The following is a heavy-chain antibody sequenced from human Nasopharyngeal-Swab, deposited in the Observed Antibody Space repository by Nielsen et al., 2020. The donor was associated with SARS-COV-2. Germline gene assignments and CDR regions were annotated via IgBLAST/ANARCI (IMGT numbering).Heavy chain of an antibody. J-gene: IGHJ4*02. Sequence: GGSLRLSCAASGFSFSSYWMHWVRQVPGKGLVWVSCIYGDGTTTKYADPVKGRFTISRDNAKNTLYLQMNSLRAEDTAVYYCVRGGLGTGLENWGQGTLVTVSS. D-gene: IGHD1-14*01. CDR3: VRGGLGTGLEN. CDR2: IYGDGTTT. CDR1: GFSFSSYW. V-gene: IGHV3-74*03.